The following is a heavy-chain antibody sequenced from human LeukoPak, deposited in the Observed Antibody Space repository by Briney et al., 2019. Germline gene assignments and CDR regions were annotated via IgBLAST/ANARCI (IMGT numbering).Heavy chain of an antibody. CDR2: ISRSGSST. D-gene: IGHD1-1*01. J-gene: IGHJ4*02. Sequence: ASVKVSCKSSGYTFTRYYMHWVRQATGQGLEWVGVISRSGSSTSYAQKFSGRVTLARDTPTSTVNMELSSLRSEDTALHYSTRGGYGGPRVAFDYWGQGTLVTVSS. V-gene: IGHV1-46*01. CDR1: GYTFTRYY. CDR3: TRGGYGGPRVAFDY.